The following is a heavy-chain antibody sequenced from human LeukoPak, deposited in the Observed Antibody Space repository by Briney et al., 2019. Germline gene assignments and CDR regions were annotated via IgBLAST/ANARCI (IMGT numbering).Heavy chain of an antibody. J-gene: IGHJ6*02. Sequence: SETLSLTCTVSGGSISSGGYYWSWIRQHPGKGLEWIGYIYYSGSTYYNPSLKSRVTISVDTSKNQFSLKLSSVTAADTAVYYCARDSWSRYFEGSSTNYYYGMDVWGQGTTVTVSS. CDR3: ARDSWSRYFEGSSTNYYYGMDV. D-gene: IGHD3-9*01. CDR1: GGSISSGGYY. V-gene: IGHV4-31*03. CDR2: IYYSGST.